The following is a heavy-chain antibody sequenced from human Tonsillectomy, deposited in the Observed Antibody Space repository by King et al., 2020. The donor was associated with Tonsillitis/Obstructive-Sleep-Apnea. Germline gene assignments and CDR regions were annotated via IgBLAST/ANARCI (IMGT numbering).Heavy chain of an antibody. D-gene: IGHD4-11*01. V-gene: IGHV2-5*02. CDR1: GFSLSTTGVG. Sequence: ITLKESGPTLVKPTQTLTLTCTLSGFSLSTTGVGVGWIRQPPGQALEWLALIYWDDDKRYSPSLKTRLTITKDTSKNQVVLTMTNMDPVDTATYYCASRRTTIAFDIWGQGTLVTVSS. J-gene: IGHJ3*02. CDR3: ASRRTTIAFDI. CDR2: IYWDDDK.